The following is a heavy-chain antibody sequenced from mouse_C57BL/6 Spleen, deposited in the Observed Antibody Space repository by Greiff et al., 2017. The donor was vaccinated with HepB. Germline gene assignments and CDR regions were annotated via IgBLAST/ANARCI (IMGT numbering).Heavy chain of an antibody. V-gene: IGHV2-2*01. CDR2: IWSGGST. J-gene: IGHJ1*03. CDR3: ARNEAGKEYFDV. CDR1: GFSLTSYG. Sequence: QVQLKESGPGLVQPSQSLSITCTVSGFSLTSYGVHWVRQSPGKGLEWLGVIWSGGSTDYNAAFISRLSISKDNSKSQVFFKMNSLQADDTAIYYCARNEAGKEYFDVWGTGTTVTVSS. D-gene: IGHD1-3*01.